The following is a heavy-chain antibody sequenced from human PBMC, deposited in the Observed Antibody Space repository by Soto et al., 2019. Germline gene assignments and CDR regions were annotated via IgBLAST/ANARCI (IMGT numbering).Heavy chain of an antibody. Sequence: SVKVSCKASGGTFSSYAISWVRQAPGQGLEWMGGIIPIFGTANYAQKFQGRVTITADESTSTAYMELSSLRSEDTAVYYCARSRPGESAFDYWGQGTLVTVSS. CDR3: ARSRPGESAFDY. D-gene: IGHD3-16*01. CDR2: IIPIFGTA. V-gene: IGHV1-69*13. CDR1: GGTFSSYA. J-gene: IGHJ4*02.